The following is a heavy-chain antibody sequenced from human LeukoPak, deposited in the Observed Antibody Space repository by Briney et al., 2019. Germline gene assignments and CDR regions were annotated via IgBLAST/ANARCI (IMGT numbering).Heavy chain of an antibody. V-gene: IGHV3-53*01. D-gene: IGHD3-22*01. CDR3: AKATMDGGQYYYDSN. CDR2: IYSGGST. CDR1: GFTVSSNY. Sequence: GGSLRLSCAASGFTVSSNYMSWVRQAPGKGPEWVSVIYSGGSTYYADSVKGRFTISRDNSKNTLFLQMNSLRAEDTAVYYCAKATMDGGQYYYDSNGGQGILVTVSS. J-gene: IGHJ4*02.